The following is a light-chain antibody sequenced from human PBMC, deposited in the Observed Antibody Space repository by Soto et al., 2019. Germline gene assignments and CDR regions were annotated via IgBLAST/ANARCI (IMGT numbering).Light chain of an antibody. CDR2: AAT. Sequence: EIVLTQSPATLSLSPGERATLSCRASQSVSNYLSWFQQKPGQPPRLLIYAATNRAPGIPARFSGSGSGTDFTLTISSLEPEDFAVYFCQQDSSRPQTFGQGTKLEIK. CDR1: QSVSNY. V-gene: IGKV3-11*01. CDR3: QQDSSRPQT. J-gene: IGKJ2*01.